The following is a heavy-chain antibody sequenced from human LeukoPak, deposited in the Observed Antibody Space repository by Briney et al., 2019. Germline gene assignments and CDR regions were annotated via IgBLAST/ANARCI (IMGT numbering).Heavy chain of an antibody. J-gene: IGHJ6*03. D-gene: IGHD6-13*01. CDR1: GYTFTSYA. V-gene: IGHV7-4-1*02. CDR2: INTNTGNP. CDR3: ARDPGSSWYFDYYYYYMDV. Sequence: GASVKVSCKASGYTFTSYAMNWVRQAPGQGLEWMGWINTNTGNPTYAQGFTGRFVFSLDTSVSTAYLQISSLKAEDTAVYYCARDPGSSWYFDYYYYYMDVWGKGTTVTVSS.